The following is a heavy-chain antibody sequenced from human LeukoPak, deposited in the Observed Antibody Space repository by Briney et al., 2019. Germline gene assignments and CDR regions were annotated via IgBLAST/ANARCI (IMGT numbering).Heavy chain of an antibody. Sequence: SQTLSLTCAISGDSVSTNSAAWNWIRQSPSRGLEWLGRTYYRSKWFNDYAVSLKGRITINPDTSRNHFSLQLNSVTPEDTAVYYCARGVLGVADLDYWGQGSLVTVSS. D-gene: IGHD2-15*01. CDR2: TYYRSKWFN. V-gene: IGHV6-1*01. CDR1: GDSVSTNSAA. CDR3: ARGVLGVADLDY. J-gene: IGHJ4*02.